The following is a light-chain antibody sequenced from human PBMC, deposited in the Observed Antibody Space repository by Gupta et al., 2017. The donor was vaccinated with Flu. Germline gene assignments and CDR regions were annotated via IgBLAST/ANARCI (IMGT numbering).Light chain of an antibody. V-gene: IGKV3-15*01. J-gene: IGKJ2*01. CDR1: RRGIRVN. CDR3: QQYEYYPNS. CDR2: GAS. Sequence: GTPSSDPAEETTILSRGSRRGIRVNVAWYQQKPGQAPRLLIYGASSRATAVPARFSGSGSGTACTLTISSLQIEDFAVYDCQQYEYYPNSFGQGNKLEIK.